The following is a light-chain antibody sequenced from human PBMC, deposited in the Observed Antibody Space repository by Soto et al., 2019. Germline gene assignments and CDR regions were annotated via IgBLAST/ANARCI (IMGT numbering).Light chain of an antibody. CDR2: DAT. CDR3: HQYDSLPPT. CDR1: QDINNY. Sequence: IHMTHSPSSLSASVLYRGTITFQSSQDINNYLNWYQQKPGKAPKLLIFDATNLETWVPSRFSGGGSRTHFSFTISSLQPEDFATYYCHQYDSLPPTFGQGTRLEIK. V-gene: IGKV1-33*01. J-gene: IGKJ5*01.